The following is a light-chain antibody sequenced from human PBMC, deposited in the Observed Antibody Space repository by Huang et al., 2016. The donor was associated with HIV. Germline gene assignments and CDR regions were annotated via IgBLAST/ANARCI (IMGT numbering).Light chain of an antibody. Sequence: ETVMTQSPATLSVSPGERATLSCRASQSVSNKLAWYQQKPGQSPRVLIYGASTRATGIPARFSGSGSGTEFTLTISGLQSEDFVVYYCQQYSNWPPAFGGGTRVEIK. V-gene: IGKV3-15*01. CDR3: QQYSNWPPA. J-gene: IGKJ4*01. CDR2: GAS. CDR1: QSVSNK.